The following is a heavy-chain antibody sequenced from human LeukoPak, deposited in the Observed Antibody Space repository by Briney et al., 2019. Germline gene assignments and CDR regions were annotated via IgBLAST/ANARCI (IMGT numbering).Heavy chain of an antibody. D-gene: IGHD3-3*01. V-gene: IGHV4-59*12. CDR3: ARGRLVRYYDFWSGYSYYFDY. CDR2: IYYSGST. CDR1: GGSISSYY. Sequence: PSETLSLTCTVSGGSISSYYWSWIRQPPGKGLEWIGYIYYSGSTNYNPSLKSRVTISVDTSKNQFSLKLSSVTAADTAVYYCARGRLVRYYDFWSGYSYYFDYWGQGTLVTVSS. J-gene: IGHJ4*02.